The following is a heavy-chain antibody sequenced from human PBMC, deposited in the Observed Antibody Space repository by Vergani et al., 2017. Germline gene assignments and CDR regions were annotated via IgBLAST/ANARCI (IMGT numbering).Heavy chain of an antibody. V-gene: IGHV3-23*04. CDR1: GFTFSSYA. Sequence: EVQLVESGGGLVQPGGSLRLSCAASGFTFSSYAMSWVRQAPGKGLEWVSAISGSGGSTYYADSVKGRFTISRDNSKNTLYLQMNSLRAEDTAGYYCAKATFGSRSGLYYYYMDVWGKGTTVTVSS. J-gene: IGHJ6*03. CDR3: AKATFGSRSGLYYYYMDV. CDR2: ISGSGGST. D-gene: IGHD3-10*02.